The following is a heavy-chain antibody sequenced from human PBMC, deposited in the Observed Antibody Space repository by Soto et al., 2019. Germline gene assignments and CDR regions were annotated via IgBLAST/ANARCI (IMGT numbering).Heavy chain of an antibody. J-gene: IGHJ2*01. CDR2: IYYDGNTK. V-gene: IGHV3-33*01. CDR3: ASDVATIGVDWYFDL. CDR1: GFTFTTYG. Sequence: QEQLVESGGGVVQPGRSLRLSCASSGFTFTTYGMHWVRQAPGKGLEWVGVIYYDGNTKYYADSVKGRFTISRDNSKNTVYVQMNSLRAEDTAVFYCASDVATIGVDWYFDLWGRGTLVTVSA. D-gene: IGHD2-8*01.